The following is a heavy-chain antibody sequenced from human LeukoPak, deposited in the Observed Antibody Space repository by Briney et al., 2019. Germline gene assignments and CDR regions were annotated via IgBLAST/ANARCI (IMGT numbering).Heavy chain of an antibody. Sequence: ASVKVSCKASGYTFSKFGIGWLRQAPGQGPEWMGWINVYNGNTNYAQKLRGRVTMTTDTSTSTAYLELRSLRSDDTAVYYCARDDPNSGYDFDYWGQGTLVTVSS. V-gene: IGHV1-18*01. J-gene: IGHJ4*02. CDR3: ARDDPNSGYDFDY. D-gene: IGHD5-12*01. CDR1: GYTFSKFG. CDR2: INVYNGNT.